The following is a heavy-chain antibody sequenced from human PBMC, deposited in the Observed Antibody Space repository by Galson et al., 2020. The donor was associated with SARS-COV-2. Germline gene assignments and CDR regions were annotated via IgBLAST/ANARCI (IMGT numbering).Heavy chain of an antibody. CDR2: IDYSGST. V-gene: IGHV4-39*07. D-gene: IGHD6-19*01. Sequence: SETLSLTCTVSGGSVSSREYYWGWIRQPPGKGLEWIGSIDYSGSTSYNPSLKSRVTISEDTPKNQFSLKLTSVTAADTAVYYCVRDPLEYSSGWGSYFDYWGQGIQVTVSS. J-gene: IGHJ4*02. CDR1: GGSVSSREYY. CDR3: VRDPLEYSSGWGSYFDY.